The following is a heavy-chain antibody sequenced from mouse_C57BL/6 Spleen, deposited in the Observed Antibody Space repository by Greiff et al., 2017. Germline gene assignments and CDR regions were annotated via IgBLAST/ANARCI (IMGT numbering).Heavy chain of an antibody. V-gene: IGHV1-4*01. D-gene: IGHD1-1*01. CDR3: ARYPFTTGYFDV. CDR2: INPSSGYT. Sequence: QVQLKESGAELARPGASVKMSCKASGYTFTSYTMHWVKQRPGQGLEWIGYINPSSGYTKYNQKFKDKATLTADKSSSTAYMQLRSLTSEDSAVYYCARYPFTTGYFDVWGTGTTVTVSS. CDR1: GYTFTSYT. J-gene: IGHJ1*03.